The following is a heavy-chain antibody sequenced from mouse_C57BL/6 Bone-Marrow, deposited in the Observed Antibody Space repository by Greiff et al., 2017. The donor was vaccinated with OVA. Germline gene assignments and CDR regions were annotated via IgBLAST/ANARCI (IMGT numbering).Heavy chain of an antibody. D-gene: IGHD2-1*01. J-gene: IGHJ2*01. V-gene: IGHV1-26*01. CDR2: INPNNGGT. CDR1: GYTFTDYY. CDR3: ARGGNWYEGDFDY. Sequence: EVQLQQSGPELVKPGASVKISCKASGYTFTDYYMNWVKQSHGKSLEWIGDINPNNGGTSYNQKFKGKATLTVDKSSSTAYMELRSLTSEDSAVYYCARGGNWYEGDFDYWGQGTTLTVSS.